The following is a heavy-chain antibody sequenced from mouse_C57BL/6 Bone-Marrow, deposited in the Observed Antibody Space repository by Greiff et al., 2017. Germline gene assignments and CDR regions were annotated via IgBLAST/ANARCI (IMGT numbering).Heavy chain of an antibody. Sequence: EVQRVESEGGLVQPGSSMKLSCTASGFTFSDYYMAWVRQVPEKGLEWVANINYDGSSTYYLDSLKSRFIISRDNAKNILYLQMSSLKSEDTATYYCAREGPYYYYAMDYWGQGTSVTVSS. CDR2: INYDGSST. CDR3: AREGPYYYYAMDY. V-gene: IGHV5-16*01. CDR1: GFTFSDYY. D-gene: IGHD2-10*01. J-gene: IGHJ4*01.